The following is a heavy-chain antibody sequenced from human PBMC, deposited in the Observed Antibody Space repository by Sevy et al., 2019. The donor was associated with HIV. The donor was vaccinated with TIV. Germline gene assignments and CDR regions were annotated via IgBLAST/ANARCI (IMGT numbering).Heavy chain of an antibody. CDR3: ATGGFATYYDILTGDRKQDYGMDV. V-gene: IGHV1-24*01. Sequence: ASVKVSCEVSGYTLTELSMHWVRQAPGKGLEWMGGFDPEDGETIYAQKFQGRVTMTEDTSTDTAYMELSSLRSEDTAVYYCATGGFATYYDILTGDRKQDYGMDVWGQGTTVTVSS. D-gene: IGHD3-9*01. CDR1: GYTLTELS. J-gene: IGHJ6*02. CDR2: FDPEDGET.